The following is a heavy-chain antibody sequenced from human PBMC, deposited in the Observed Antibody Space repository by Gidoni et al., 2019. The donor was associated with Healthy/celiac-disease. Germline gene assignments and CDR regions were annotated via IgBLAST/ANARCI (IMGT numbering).Heavy chain of an antibody. D-gene: IGHD6-6*01. Sequence: EVQPVESGGGLVQPGGSLRLSCAASGFTVSSNYMSWVRQAPGKGLEWVSVIYSGGSTYYADSVKGRFTISRHNSKNTLYLQMNSLRAEDTAVYYCARGGSSSYYYYYMDVWGKGTTVTVSS. CDR1: GFTVSSNY. V-gene: IGHV3-53*04. CDR2: IYSGGST. CDR3: ARGGSSSYYYYYMDV. J-gene: IGHJ6*03.